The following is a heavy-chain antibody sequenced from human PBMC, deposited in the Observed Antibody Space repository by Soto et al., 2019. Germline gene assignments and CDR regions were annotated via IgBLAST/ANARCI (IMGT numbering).Heavy chain of an antibody. D-gene: IGHD3-16*01. CDR3: ARARSYDYGWGSQAYYFDY. CDR2: INHSGST. J-gene: IGHJ4*02. V-gene: IGHV4-34*01. Sequence: SETLSLGCAVYGGSFSGYYWSWIRQAPGRGRGWIGEINHSGSTNYNPSLKSRVSISADTSKNQLSLKLTSVTAADTAVYYCARARSYDYGWGSQAYYFDYWGQGILVT. CDR1: GGSFSGYY.